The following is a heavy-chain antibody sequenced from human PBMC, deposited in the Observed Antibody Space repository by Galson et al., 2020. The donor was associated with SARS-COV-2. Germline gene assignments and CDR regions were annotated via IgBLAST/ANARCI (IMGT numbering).Heavy chain of an antibody. Sequence: GESLKISCAASGFTFTTYAMTWVRQAPGGGLEWVSGISGSGAITFYARSVKGRFTISSDSSKNTLYLQMNSLRVEDTAVYYCARIAGDGYNPLDNWGQGTLVTVSS. CDR3: ARIAGDGYNPLDN. V-gene: IGHV3-23*01. J-gene: IGHJ4*02. CDR2: ISGSGAIT. D-gene: IGHD5-12*01. CDR1: GFTFTTYA.